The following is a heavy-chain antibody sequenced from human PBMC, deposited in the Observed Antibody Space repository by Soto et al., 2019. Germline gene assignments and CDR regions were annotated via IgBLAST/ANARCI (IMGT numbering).Heavy chain of an antibody. CDR2: SIPIFGTA. D-gene: IGHD3-3*01. J-gene: IGHJ5*02. Sequence: SXKVPFKASGGTXTSYAIRLVRQAPGQGLVWRGGSIPIFGTANYAQKFHRRVPISADESTRTAYMEPSSLRSEDTAVYYCARYSTQRYDFWSGYLPSFDPWGQGTLVTVSS. CDR3: ARYSTQRYDFWSGYLPSFDP. CDR1: GGTXTSYA. V-gene: IGHV1-69*13.